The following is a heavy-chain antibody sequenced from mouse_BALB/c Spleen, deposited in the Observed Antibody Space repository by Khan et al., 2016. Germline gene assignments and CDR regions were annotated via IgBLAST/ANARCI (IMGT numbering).Heavy chain of an antibody. CDR1: GFSLTVYG. J-gene: IGHJ1*01. CDR2: IWSGGNT. Sequence: QVQLKQSGPGLVQPSQSLSITCTVSGFSLTVYGVHWVRQSPGKGLEWLGVIWSGGNTDYNPAFISRLSINTDNSKSQVFFKMNSLQANDTAIYYCARSCPDWCFDVWGAGTTVTVSS. V-gene: IGHV2-2*02. CDR3: ARSCPDWCFDV.